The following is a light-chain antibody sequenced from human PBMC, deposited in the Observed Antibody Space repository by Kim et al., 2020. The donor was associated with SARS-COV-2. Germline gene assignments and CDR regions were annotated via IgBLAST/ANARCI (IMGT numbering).Light chain of an antibody. J-gene: IGKJ1*01. CDR2: GAS. Sequence: EIVLTQSPGTLSLSPGERATLSCRASQSVASNYLAWYQQKPGQAPRLLIYGASKRATGIPDRFSGSGSGTDFTLTISRLEPEDCAVYYCQQYENSPWTFGQGTKVDIK. CDR1: QSVASNY. CDR3: QQYENSPWT. V-gene: IGKV3-20*01.